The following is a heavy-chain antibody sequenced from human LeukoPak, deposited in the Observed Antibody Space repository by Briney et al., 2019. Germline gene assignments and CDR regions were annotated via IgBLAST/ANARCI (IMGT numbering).Heavy chain of an antibody. CDR3: ARGGDYYDSSGYLLRYYYYYMDV. CDR1: GASISSYY. V-gene: IGHV4-59*01. J-gene: IGHJ6*03. CDR2: LYYSGNT. Sequence: PSETLSLTCTVSGASISSYYWSWIRQSPGKGLEWIGYLYYSGNTYYNPSLKSRVTISVVTSKNQFSLKLSSVTAADTAVYYCARGGDYYDSSGYLLRYYYYYMDVWGRGTTVTVSS. D-gene: IGHD3-22*01.